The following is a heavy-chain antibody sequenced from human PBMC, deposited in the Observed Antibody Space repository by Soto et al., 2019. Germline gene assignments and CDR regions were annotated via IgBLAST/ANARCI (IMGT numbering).Heavy chain of an antibody. CDR2: ISGSGGST. D-gene: IGHD4-17*01. CDR1: GFTFSSYA. CDR3: AKDLSYGDYVRGAFDI. V-gene: IGHV3-23*01. Sequence: GGSLRLSCAASGFTFSSYAMSWVRQAPGKGLEWVSAISGSGGSTYYADSVKGRFTISRDNSKNTLYLQMNSLRAEDTAVYYCAKDLSYGDYVRGAFDIWGQGTMVTVSS. J-gene: IGHJ3*02.